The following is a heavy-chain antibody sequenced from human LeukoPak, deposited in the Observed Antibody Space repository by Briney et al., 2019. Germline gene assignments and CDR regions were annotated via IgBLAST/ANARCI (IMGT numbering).Heavy chain of an antibody. Sequence: SETLSLTCTVSGYSISSGYYWGWIRQPPVKGLEWIGSIYHSGSTYYNPSLKSRVTISVDTSKNQFSLKLSSVTAADTAVYYCARDTRKTYYYDSSGYYYEPIVDYWGQGTLVTVSS. CDR2: IYHSGST. CDR1: GYSISSGYY. V-gene: IGHV4-38-2*02. CDR3: ARDTRKTYYYDSSGYYYEPIVDY. D-gene: IGHD3-22*01. J-gene: IGHJ4*02.